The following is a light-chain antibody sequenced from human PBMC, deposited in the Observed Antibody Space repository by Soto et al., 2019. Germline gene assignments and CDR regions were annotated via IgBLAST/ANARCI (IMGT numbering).Light chain of an antibody. CDR3: MQTAHWPYT. V-gene: IGKV2-30*01. Sequence: DVVMTQSPLSLPVTLGQSASISCTSSQSLVYADGNTYLNWLQQRPGQSPRRLIYKVFNRDSGVPDRFSGSASGSAFTLTISRVEAEDIGVYYCMQTAHWPYTFGRGTKLEIK. CDR1: QSLVYADGNTY. J-gene: IGKJ2*01. CDR2: KVF.